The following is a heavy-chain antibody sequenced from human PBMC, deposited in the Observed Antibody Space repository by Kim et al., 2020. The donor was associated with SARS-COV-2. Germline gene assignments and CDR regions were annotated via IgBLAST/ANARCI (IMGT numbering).Heavy chain of an antibody. Sequence: SVKVSCKASRSTFSSYAISWVRHAPGQGLEWMGTIIPVFGATNHAQKFQDRVTITADESANIAYMELSSLRSEDTAVYYCATDFYASGYGYFDYWGQGTLVTVSS. CDR2: IIPVFGAT. J-gene: IGHJ4*02. V-gene: IGHV1-69*13. CDR1: RSTFSSYA. CDR3: ATDFYASGYGYFDY. D-gene: IGHD5-12*01.